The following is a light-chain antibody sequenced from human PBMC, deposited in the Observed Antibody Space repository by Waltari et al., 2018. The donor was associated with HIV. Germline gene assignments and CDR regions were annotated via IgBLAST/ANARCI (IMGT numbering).Light chain of an antibody. CDR3: QVWDSGTDHVV. J-gene: IGLJ2*01. Sequence: SYVLTQTPSVSVAPGKAATITCGGNNIGNKSVHWYQQKPGQAPVLVIYYDSDRPSGIPERCAASNSVNTATLTISRVEAGDEADYYCQVWDSGTDHVVFGGGTKLTVL. CDR1: NIGNKS. V-gene: IGLV3-21*04. CDR2: YDS.